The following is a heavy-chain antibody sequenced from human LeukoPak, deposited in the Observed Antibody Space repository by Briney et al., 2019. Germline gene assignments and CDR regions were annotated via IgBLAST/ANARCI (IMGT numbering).Heavy chain of an antibody. V-gene: IGHV4-61*01. CDR2: IYYSGST. CDR1: GDSISSGTHF. CDR3: ARDRVGDFWSGFDYYYGMDV. D-gene: IGHD3-3*01. Sequence: PSETLSLTCTVSGDSISSGTHFWSWIRQHPGTGLEWIGYIYYSGSTNYNPSLKSRVTISVDTSKNQFSLKLSSVTAADTAVYYCARDRVGDFWSGFDYYYGMDVWGQGTTVTVSS. J-gene: IGHJ6*02.